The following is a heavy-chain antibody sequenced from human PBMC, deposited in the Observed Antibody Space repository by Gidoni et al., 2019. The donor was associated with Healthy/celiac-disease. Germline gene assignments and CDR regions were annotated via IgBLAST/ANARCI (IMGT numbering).Heavy chain of an antibody. J-gene: IGHJ4*02. CDR3: ARHPTDYYGGKPHDY. D-gene: IGHD4-17*01. CDR2: IDPSDSYT. Sequence: EVQLVQSGAEVKKPGESLRISCKGSGSSFTRYWISWVRQMPGKGLEWMGRIDPSDSYTNYSPSFQGHVTISADKSISTAYLQWSSLKASDTAMYYCARHPTDYYGGKPHDYWGQGTLVTVSS. CDR1: GSSFTRYW. V-gene: IGHV5-10-1*01.